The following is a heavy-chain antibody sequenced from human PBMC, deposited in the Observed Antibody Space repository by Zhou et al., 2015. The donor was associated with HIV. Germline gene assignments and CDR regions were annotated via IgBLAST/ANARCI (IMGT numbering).Heavy chain of an antibody. J-gene: IGHJ6*02. Sequence: QVQLVQSGAEVKKPGSSVKVSCKASGGTFSSYAISWVRQAPGQGLEWMGGIIPIFGTANYAQKFQGRVTITADESTSTAYMELSSLRSEDTAVYYCARGDIVVVPAANGADDQYYYYGMDVWGQGTTGHRLL. V-gene: IGHV1-69*01. D-gene: IGHD2-2*01. CDR1: GGTFSSYA. CDR3: ARGDIVVVPAANGADDQYYYYGMDV. CDR2: IIPIFGTA.